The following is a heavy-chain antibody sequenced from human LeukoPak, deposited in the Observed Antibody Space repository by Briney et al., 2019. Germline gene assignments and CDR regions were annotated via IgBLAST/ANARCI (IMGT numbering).Heavy chain of an antibody. V-gene: IGHV3-21*01. J-gene: IGHJ4*02. Sequence: GGSLRLSCVASGFTFSNYAMNWVRQAPGKGLEWVSSIDSSSSYMWYADSMKGRFTISRDNAKNSLYLQMNSLRDEDTAVYYCARDRPDVVGAKDCWGQGTLVTVSS. CDR1: GFTFSNYA. CDR3: ARDRPDVVGAKDC. D-gene: IGHD1-26*01. CDR2: IDSSSSYM.